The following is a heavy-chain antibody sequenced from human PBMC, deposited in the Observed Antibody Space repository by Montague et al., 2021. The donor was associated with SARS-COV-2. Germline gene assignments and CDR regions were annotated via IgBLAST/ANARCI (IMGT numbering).Heavy chain of an antibody. J-gene: IGHJ4*02. D-gene: IGHD6-19*01. CDR2: ISYSGST. V-gene: IGHV4-39*01. Sequence: SETLSLTCTVSGGSITSSNYYWGWIRQPPGKGLEWFGSISYSGSTYYNPSLKGRVTISVDTSKHQFSLRLSSVTAADTAVYYCARVGSSGWYAPGYCDYWGQGTLVTVSS. CDR3: ARVGSSGWYAPGYCDY. CDR1: GGSITSSNYY.